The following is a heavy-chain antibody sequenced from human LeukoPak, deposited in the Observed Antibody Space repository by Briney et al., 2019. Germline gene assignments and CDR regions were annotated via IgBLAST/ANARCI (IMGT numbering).Heavy chain of an antibody. D-gene: IGHD6-19*01. CDR1: GGSISSYY. CDR2: IYYSGST. Sequence: SETLSLTCTVSGGSISSYYSSWIRQPPGKGLEWIGYIYYSGSTNYNPSLKSRVTISVDTSKNQFSLKLSSVTAADTAVYYCARDPIAVAGNGFDPWGQGTLVTVSS. CDR3: ARDPIAVAGNGFDP. J-gene: IGHJ5*02. V-gene: IGHV4-59*01.